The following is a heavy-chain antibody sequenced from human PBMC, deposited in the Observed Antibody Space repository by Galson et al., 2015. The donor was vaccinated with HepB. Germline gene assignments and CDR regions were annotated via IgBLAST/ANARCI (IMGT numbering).Heavy chain of an antibody. J-gene: IGHJ4*02. CDR2: ISYDGSNK. CDR3: AKDWSSREEPGLDY. V-gene: IGHV3-30*18. D-gene: IGHD6-13*01. Sequence: SLRLSCAASGFTFSSYGMHWVRQAPGRGLEWVAVISYDGSNKYYADSVKGRFTISRDNSKNTLYLQMNSLRAEDTAVYYCAKDWSSREEPGLDYWGQGTLVTVSS. CDR1: GFTFSSYG.